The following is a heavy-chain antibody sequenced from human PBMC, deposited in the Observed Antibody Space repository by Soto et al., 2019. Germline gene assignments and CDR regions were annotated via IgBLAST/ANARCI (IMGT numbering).Heavy chain of an antibody. Sequence: GESLKISCKGSGYSFTSYWIGWVRQMPGKGFEWMGMIYPGDSDTRYSPSFQRQVIISADKSITTAYLQWSSLKASDTAMYYCAGRAVYNSNNPLSADPHFDSCGQGTTVTVYS. CDR3: AGRAVYNSNNPLSADPHFDS. V-gene: IGHV5-51*01. D-gene: IGHD1-20*01. CDR2: IYPGDSDT. J-gene: IGHJ4*02. CDR1: GYSFTSYW.